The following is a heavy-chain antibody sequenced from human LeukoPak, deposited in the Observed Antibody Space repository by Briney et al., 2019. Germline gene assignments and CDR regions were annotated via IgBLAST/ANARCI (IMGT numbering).Heavy chain of an antibody. V-gene: IGHV4-30-2*01. CDR2: IYHSGST. CDR1: GGSISSGGYY. Sequence: PSQTLSLTCTVSGGSISSGGYYWSWIRQPPGKGLEWIGYIYHSGSTYYNPSLKSRVTISVDRSKNQFSLKLSSVTAADTAVYYCARVGVVPAAIRYYYYYMDVWGKGATVTVSS. D-gene: IGHD2-2*02. CDR3: ARVGVVPAAIRYYYYYMDV. J-gene: IGHJ6*03.